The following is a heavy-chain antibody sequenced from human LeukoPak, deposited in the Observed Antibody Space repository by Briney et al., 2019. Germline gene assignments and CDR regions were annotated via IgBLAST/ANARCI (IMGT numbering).Heavy chain of an antibody. CDR1: GYSFTSYW. J-gene: IGHJ4*02. CDR3: ARHENSCSGGSCYYDHFDY. CDR2: IYPGDSDT. V-gene: IGHV5-51*01. D-gene: IGHD2-15*01. Sequence: GESLKISCKGSGYSFTSYWIGWVRQMPGKGLEWMGIIYPGDSDTRYRPSFQGQVTISADKSISTAYLQWSSLKASDTAMYYCARHENSCSGGSCYYDHFDYWGQGTLVTVSS.